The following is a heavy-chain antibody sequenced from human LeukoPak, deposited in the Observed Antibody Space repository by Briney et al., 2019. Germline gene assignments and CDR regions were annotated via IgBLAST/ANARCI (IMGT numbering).Heavy chain of an antibody. CDR3: AKSQGRITMVRGVIGFDY. CDR2: VSGSGGST. J-gene: IGHJ4*02. D-gene: IGHD3-10*01. CDR1: GFTFSSYA. Sequence: GGSLRLSCAASGFTFSSYAMSWVRQAPGKGLEWVSAVSGSGGSTYYADSVKGRFTISRDNSKNTLYLQMNSLRAEDTAVYYCAKSQGRITMVRGVIGFDYWGQGTLVTVSS. V-gene: IGHV3-23*01.